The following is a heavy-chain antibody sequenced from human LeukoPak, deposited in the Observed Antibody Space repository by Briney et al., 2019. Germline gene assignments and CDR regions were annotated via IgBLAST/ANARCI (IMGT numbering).Heavy chain of an antibody. D-gene: IGHD3-9*01. CDR3: ARDRGLRYFDSFDY. CDR2: IKKDGSEK. V-gene: IGHV3-7*03. J-gene: IGHJ4*02. Sequence: GGSLRLSCGASGFSLSSFWMNWVRQAPGKGLEWVASIKKDGSEKHYVDSVKARFTISRDNAKNSLYLEMNSLRAEDTAVYYCARDRGLRYFDSFDYWGQGALVTVSS. CDR1: GFSLSSFW.